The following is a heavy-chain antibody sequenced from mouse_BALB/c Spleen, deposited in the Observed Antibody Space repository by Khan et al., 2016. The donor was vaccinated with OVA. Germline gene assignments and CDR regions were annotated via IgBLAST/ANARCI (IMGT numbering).Heavy chain of an antibody. V-gene: IGHV1S136*01. CDR1: GYTFTNYV. CDR3: GRGASSWGFSSPY. J-gene: IGHJ3*01. CDR2: INPDNAGT. Sequence: VQLQQSGPELVEPGASVKMSCKTSGYTFTNYVLHWVKQRPGQGLEWIAYINPDNAGTRYNEIFRGKATLTSDISSTTAYLELGSLTSEDSAVYYCGRGASSWGFSSPYWGQGTLVTVSA. D-gene: IGHD3-1*01.